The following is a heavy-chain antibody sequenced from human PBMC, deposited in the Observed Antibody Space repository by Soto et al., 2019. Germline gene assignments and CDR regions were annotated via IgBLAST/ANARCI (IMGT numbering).Heavy chain of an antibody. CDR1: GGSISSGGYY. D-gene: IGHD6-13*01. Sequence: SETLSLTCTVSGGSISSGGYYWSWLRQHPGKGLEWIGYIYYSGSTYYNPSLKSRVTISVDTSKNQFSLKLSSVTAADTAVYYCARENSSSHLVNYYGMDVWGQGTTVTGSS. CDR3: ARENSSSHLVNYYGMDV. CDR2: IYYSGST. J-gene: IGHJ6*02. V-gene: IGHV4-31*03.